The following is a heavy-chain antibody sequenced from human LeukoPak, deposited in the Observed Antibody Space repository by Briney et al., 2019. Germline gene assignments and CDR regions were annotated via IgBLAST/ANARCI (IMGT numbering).Heavy chain of an antibody. J-gene: IGHJ6*02. CDR3: ARGRRVVIYYYYGMDV. D-gene: IGHD3-3*01. CDR2: IYYSGST. CDR1: GASFSSSTYY. Sequence: PSETLSLTCTVSGASFSSSTYYWGWIRQPPGKGLEWIGSIYYSGSTYYNPSLKSRVTMSVDTSKNQFSLKLSSVTAADTAVYYCARGRRVVIYYYYGMDVWGQGTTVTVSS. V-gene: IGHV4-39*01.